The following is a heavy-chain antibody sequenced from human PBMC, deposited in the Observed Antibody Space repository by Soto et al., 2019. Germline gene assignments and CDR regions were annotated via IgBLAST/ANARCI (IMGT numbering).Heavy chain of an antibody. D-gene: IGHD3-16*02. CDR2: IIPIFGTA. V-gene: IGHV1-69*13. CDR3: ARVNRPGLCEYIWGSYRYTPLDY. Sequence: SVKVSCKASGGTFSSYAISWLRQAPGQGLEWMGGIIPIFGTANYAQKFQGRGTITADESTRTAYMELSSLRSEDTAVYYCARVNRPGLCEYIWGSYRYTPLDYWGQGTLVTVSS. CDR1: GGTFSSYA. J-gene: IGHJ4*02.